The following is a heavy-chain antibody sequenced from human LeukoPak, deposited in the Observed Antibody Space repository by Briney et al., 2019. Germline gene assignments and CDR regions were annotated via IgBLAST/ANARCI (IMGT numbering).Heavy chain of an antibody. CDR3: ARADQVGNWNNPLNY. J-gene: IGHJ4*02. D-gene: IGHD1/OR15-1a*01. CDR1: GGTFSSYA. V-gene: IGHV1-69*13. Sequence: SVKVSCKASGGTFSSYAISWVRQAPGQGLEWMGGIIPIFGTANYAQKFQGRVTITADESTSTAYMELSSLRSEDTAVYYCARADQVGNWNNPLNYWGQGTLVTVSS. CDR2: IIPIFGTA.